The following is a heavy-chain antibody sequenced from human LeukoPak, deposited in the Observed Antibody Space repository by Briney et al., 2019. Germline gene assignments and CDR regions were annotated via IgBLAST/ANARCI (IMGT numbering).Heavy chain of an antibody. CDR1: GGTFSSYA. CDR3: AAEGVGTYGPNDY. D-gene: IGHD3-10*01. J-gene: IGHJ4*02. Sequence: ASVKVSCKASGGTFSSYAISWVRQAPGQGLEWMGGIIPIFGTANYAQKFQGRVTITADKSTSTAYMELSSLRTEDTALYFCAAEGVGTYGPNDYWGQGTLVTVSS. V-gene: IGHV1-69*06. CDR2: IIPIFGTA.